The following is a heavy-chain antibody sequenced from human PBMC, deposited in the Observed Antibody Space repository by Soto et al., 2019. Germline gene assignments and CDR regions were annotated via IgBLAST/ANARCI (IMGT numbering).Heavy chain of an antibody. V-gene: IGHV3-21*01. CDR1: GFTFTRYS. CDR3: ARESEDLTSNFYY. J-gene: IGHJ4*02. CDR2: ISSTTNYI. Sequence: EVQLVESGGGLVKPGGSLRLSCAASGFTFTRYSMNWVRQAPGKGLEWVSSISSTTNYIYYADSMKGRFTVSRDNAKNSVYLDMNSLSAEDTAVYYCARESEDLTSNFYYWGQGTLVTVSS.